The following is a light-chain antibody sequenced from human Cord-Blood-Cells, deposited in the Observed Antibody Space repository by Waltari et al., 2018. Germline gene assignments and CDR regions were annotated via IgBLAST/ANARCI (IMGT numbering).Light chain of an antibody. CDR3: CSYAGSWV. J-gene: IGLJ3*02. CDR1: SSDVGSYNL. V-gene: IGLV2-23*01. Sequence: QSALTQPASVSGSPGQSITSSCPGTSSDVGSYNLVSWYQQHPGKAPKLMIYEGSKRPSGVSNRFSGSKSGNTASLTISGLQAEDEADYYCCSYAGSWVFGGGTKLTVL. CDR2: EGS.